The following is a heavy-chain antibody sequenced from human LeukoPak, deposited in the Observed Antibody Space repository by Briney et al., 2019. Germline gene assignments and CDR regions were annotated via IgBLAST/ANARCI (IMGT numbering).Heavy chain of an antibody. CDR1: GFTFTSSA. CDR3: AAVPLYGDHALDY. CDR2: IVVGSGNT. D-gene: IGHD4-17*01. J-gene: IGHJ4*02. V-gene: IGHV1-58*02. Sequence: SVKVSCKASGFTFTSSAMQWVRQARGQRLEWIGWIVVGSGNTNYAQKFQERVIITRDMSTSTAYMELSSLRSEDTAVYYCAAVPLYGDHALDYWGQGTLVTVSS.